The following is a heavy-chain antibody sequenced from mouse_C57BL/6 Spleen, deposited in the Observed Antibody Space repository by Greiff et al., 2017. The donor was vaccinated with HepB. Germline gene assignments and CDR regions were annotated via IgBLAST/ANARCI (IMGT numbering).Heavy chain of an antibody. V-gene: IGHV1-55*01. Sequence: VQLQQSGAELVKPGASVKMSCKASGYTFTSYWITWVKQRPGQGLEWIGDIYPGSGSTNYNEKFKSKATLTVDTSSSTAYMQLSSLTSEDSAVYYCAREWLRRYYFDYWGQGTTLTVSS. D-gene: IGHD2-2*01. CDR1: GYTFTSYW. J-gene: IGHJ2*01. CDR2: IYPGSGST. CDR3: AREWLRRYYFDY.